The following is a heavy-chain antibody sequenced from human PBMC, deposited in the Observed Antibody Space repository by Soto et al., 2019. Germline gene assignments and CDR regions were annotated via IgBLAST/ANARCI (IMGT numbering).Heavy chain of an antibody. CDR2: IKSRTNGGTT. Sequence: EVQLVESGGGLIKPGGSLRLSCAASGFTFSNAWKSWVRQAPGKGLEWVGRIKSRTNGGTTDYAAPVKGRFTISRDDSKNMLYLQMISLRTEDTAVYYCTTDDPINRSWGPGTLVTVSS. CDR1: GFTFSNAW. V-gene: IGHV3-15*01. CDR3: TTDDPINRS. J-gene: IGHJ5*02.